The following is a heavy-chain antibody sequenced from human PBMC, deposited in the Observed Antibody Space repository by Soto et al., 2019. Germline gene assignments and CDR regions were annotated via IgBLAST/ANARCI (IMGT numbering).Heavy chain of an antibody. V-gene: IGHV4-4*02. CDR1: GGSISSSNW. Sequence: SETLSLTCAVSGGSISSSNWWSWVRQRPGKGLECILEIYHSGSTTYNPSLKSRVTISVDKSKNQFSLKLSSVTAADTAVYYSARRVIVVVPAAKNAGMVATHFDYWGQGTLVTVSS. D-gene: IGHD2-2*01. CDR2: IYHSGST. J-gene: IGHJ4*02. CDR3: ARRVIVVVPAAKNAGMVATHFDY.